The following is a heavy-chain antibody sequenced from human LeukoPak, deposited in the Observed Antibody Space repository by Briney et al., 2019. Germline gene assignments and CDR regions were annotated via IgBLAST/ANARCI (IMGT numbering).Heavy chain of an antibody. J-gene: IGHJ4*02. CDR2: IRYGGNNK. V-gene: IGHV3-30*02. Sequence: PGGSLRLSCAASGFTFSSYGMHWVRQAPSKGLEWVAFIRYGGNNKYYADSVKGRFTISRDNSKNTLYLQMNSLRAEDTAVYYCAKAWSPDYWGQGTLVTVSS. CDR1: GFTFSSYG. CDR3: AKAWSPDY.